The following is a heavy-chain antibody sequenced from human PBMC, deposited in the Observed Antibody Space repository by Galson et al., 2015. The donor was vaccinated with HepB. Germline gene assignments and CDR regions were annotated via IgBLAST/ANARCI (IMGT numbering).Heavy chain of an antibody. CDR1: GFTFSNYC. CDR3: ARGVDAYYYGSGSYPNWFDP. D-gene: IGHD3-10*01. V-gene: IGHV3-48*01. Sequence: SLRLSCAASGFTFSNYCMNWVRQAPGKGLEWVSYISDTSDTIYYADSVQGRFTISRHNAKNSLYLQMNNLRAEDTAVYYCARGVDAYYYGSGSYPNWFDPWGQGTLVTVSS. J-gene: IGHJ5*02. CDR2: ISDTSDTI.